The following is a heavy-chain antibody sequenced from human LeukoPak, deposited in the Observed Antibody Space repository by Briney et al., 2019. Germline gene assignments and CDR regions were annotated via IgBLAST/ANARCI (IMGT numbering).Heavy chain of an antibody. CDR2: ISSSGSTI. Sequence: GGSLRLSCAASGFTFSDYYMSWIRQAPGKGLEWVSYISSSGSTIYYADSVKGRFTISRDNAENSLFLQMNSLRAEDTAVYYCARDARIAVAGTSPESADYWGQGTLVTVSS. CDR1: GFTFSDYY. CDR3: ARDARIAVAGTSPESADY. J-gene: IGHJ4*02. V-gene: IGHV3-11*04. D-gene: IGHD6-19*01.